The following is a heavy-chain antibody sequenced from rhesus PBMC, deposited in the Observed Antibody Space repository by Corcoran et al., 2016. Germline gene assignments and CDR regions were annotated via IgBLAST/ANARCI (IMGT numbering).Heavy chain of an antibody. CDR3: ARGYSGTWDFDY. J-gene: IGHJ4*01. Sequence: QVQLQESGPAVVKPSETLSLTCAVSGGSISSSNWWSWIRQSPGKGLEWIGAIYGSGGSTEYNPSLKSRVTSSKDTSKNQCSLKLSSVTAADTAVYYCARGYSGTWDFDYWGQGVLVTVSS. CDR2: IYGSGGST. D-gene: IGHD6-25*01. CDR1: GGSISSSNW. V-gene: IGHV4-93*01.